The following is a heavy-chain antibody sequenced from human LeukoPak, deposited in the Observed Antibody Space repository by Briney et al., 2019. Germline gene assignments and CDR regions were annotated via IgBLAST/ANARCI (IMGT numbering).Heavy chain of an antibody. V-gene: IGHV3-73*01. J-gene: IGHJ4*02. CDR2: IRRKANNYAT. CDR3: TRSITGITAHFEY. Sequence: GGSLRLSCAASGFTFSDSTMHWVRQASGKGLEWVGRIRRKANNYATTYAASANGRFTISRDDSKNTAYLQMNSLKTEDAAVYYCTRSITGITAHFEYWGQGTLVTVSS. CDR1: GFTFSDST. D-gene: IGHD1-7*01.